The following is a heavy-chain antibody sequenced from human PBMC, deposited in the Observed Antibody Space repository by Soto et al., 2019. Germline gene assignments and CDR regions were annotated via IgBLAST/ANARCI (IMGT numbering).Heavy chain of an antibody. D-gene: IGHD4-17*01. CDR2: ISYDGSNK. CDR3: AKGTELGDYFYYYGMDV. Sequence: GGSLRLSCAASGFTFISYGMHWVRQAPGKGLEWVAVISYDGSNKYYADSVKGRFTISRDNSKNTLYLQMNSLRAEDTAVYYCAKGTELGDYFYYYGMDVWGQGTTVTVSS. V-gene: IGHV3-30*18. CDR1: GFTFISYG. J-gene: IGHJ6*02.